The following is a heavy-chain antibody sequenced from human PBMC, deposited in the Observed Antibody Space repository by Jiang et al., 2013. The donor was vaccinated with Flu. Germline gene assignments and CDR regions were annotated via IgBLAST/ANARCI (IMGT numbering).Heavy chain of an antibody. Sequence: VQLVESGGGLVQPGGSLRLSCAASGFTFSTYWMSWVRQAPGKGLEWVANIKPDGSEKYYVDSVKGRFTISRDYAKNSLDLQMNSLRGEDTAVYYCARVVINTAVHYTDHFDYWGQGTLVTVSS. CDR1: GFTFSTYW. J-gene: IGHJ4*02. D-gene: IGHD5-18*01. CDR2: IKPDGSEK. V-gene: IGHV3-7*04. CDR3: ARVVINTAVHYTDHFDY.